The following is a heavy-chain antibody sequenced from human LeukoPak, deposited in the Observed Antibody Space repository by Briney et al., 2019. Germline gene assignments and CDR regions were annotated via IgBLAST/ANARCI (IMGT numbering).Heavy chain of an antibody. Sequence: SETLSLTCAVYGGSFSGYYWSWIRQHPGKGLEWIGYIYYSGSTYYNPSLKSRVTISVDTSKNQFSLKLSSVTAADTAVYYCARAGVTTPFDPWGQGTLVTVSS. CDR1: GGSFSGYY. D-gene: IGHD4-17*01. J-gene: IGHJ5*02. CDR3: ARAGVTTPFDP. V-gene: IGHV4-34*09. CDR2: IYYSGST.